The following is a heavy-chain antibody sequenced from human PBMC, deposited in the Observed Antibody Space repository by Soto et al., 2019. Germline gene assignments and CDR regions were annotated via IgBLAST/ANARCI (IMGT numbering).Heavy chain of an antibody. Sequence: QVQLVESGGGVVQPGRSLRLSCAASGFSFSTYGMPWVRQAPGKGLEWVAMIWYDGSSQFYIDSVKGRFTISRANPKNTLYLQMNSLRVEDTAVYYCARDIAVCRLDYWGQGTLGTVSS. CDR1: GFSFSTYG. D-gene: IGHD6-19*01. CDR3: ARDIAVCRLDY. J-gene: IGHJ4*02. V-gene: IGHV3-33*01. CDR2: IWYDGSSQ.